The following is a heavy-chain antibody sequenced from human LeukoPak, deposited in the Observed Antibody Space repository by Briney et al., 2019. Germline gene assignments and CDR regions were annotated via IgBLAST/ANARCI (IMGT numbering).Heavy chain of an antibody. CDR3: ARFDY. Sequence: GASVKVSCKASGGTFSSYAISWVRQAPGQGLEWMGWINPNSGGTNYAQKFQGRVTMTRDTSISTAYMELSRLRSDDTAVYYCARFDYWGQGTLVTVSS. CDR1: GGTFSSYA. CDR2: INPNSGGT. V-gene: IGHV1-2*02. J-gene: IGHJ4*02.